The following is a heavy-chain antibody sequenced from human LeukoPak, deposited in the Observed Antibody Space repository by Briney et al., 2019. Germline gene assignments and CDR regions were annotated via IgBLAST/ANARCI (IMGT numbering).Heavy chain of an antibody. J-gene: IGHJ4*02. Sequence: GGSLRLSCAASGFTISNDGMHWVRQAPGRGLEWVALISYDGSDKHYADSVKGRFTVSRDNSKNTLYLQMNSLSRDDTAVYYCVGVGGYDSSGFLDYWGQGTLVTVSS. CDR2: ISYDGSDK. D-gene: IGHD3-22*01. V-gene: IGHV3-30*03. CDR1: GFTISNDG. CDR3: VGVGGYDSSGFLDY.